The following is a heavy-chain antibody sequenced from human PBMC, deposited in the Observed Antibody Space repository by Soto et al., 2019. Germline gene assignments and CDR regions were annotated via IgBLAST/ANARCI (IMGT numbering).Heavy chain of an antibody. V-gene: IGHV5-51*01. CDR2: IYPGDSDT. CDR1: GYSFTSYW. Sequence: PGESLKISCKGSGYSFTSYWIGWVRQMPGKGLEWMGIIYPGDSDTRYSPSFQGQVTISADKSISTAYLQWSSLKASDTAMYYCARLPPQGGAYYYGMDVWGQGTTVTVSS. CDR3: ARLPPQGGAYYYGMDV. D-gene: IGHD1-26*01. J-gene: IGHJ6*02.